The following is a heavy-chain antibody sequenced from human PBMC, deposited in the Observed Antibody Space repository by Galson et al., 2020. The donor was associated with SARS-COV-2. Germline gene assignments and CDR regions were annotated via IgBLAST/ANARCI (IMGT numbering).Heavy chain of an antibody. CDR3: ARNDYGEAFFDY. V-gene: IGHV4-39*02. Sequence: ASETLSLTYTVSGASITSNIYYWAWIRQPPGKGLEWIGNIYDSGSTSYNPSLKRRVTISVDASKNHFSLRLNSVTAADTAVYFCARNDYGEAFFDYWGLGTLVTVSS. J-gene: IGHJ4*02. D-gene: IGHD4-17*01. CDR1: GASITSNIYY. CDR2: IYDSGST.